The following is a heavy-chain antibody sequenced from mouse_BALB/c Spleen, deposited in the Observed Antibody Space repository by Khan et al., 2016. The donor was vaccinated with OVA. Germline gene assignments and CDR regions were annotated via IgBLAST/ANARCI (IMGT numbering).Heavy chain of an antibody. Sequence: VRLQQSGPELVKPGASVKIPCKASGYAFTDYNMDWVKQSHGKSLEWIGDITPNNGGTIYNPNFKGKATLTVDKSSNTAYMELRSLTSEDTAVSYCARGGFGSPFAYWGQGTLVTVSA. J-gene: IGHJ3*01. D-gene: IGHD1-1*01. V-gene: IGHV1-18*01. CDR3: ARGGFGSPFAY. CDR2: ITPNNGGT. CDR1: GYAFTDYN.